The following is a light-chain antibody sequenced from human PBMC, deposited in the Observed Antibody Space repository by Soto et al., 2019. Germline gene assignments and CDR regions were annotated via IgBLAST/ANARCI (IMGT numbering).Light chain of an antibody. CDR1: SSDVGGYHY. Sequence: QSALTQPPSASGSPGQSVTISCTGTSSDVGGYHYVSWYQQHPGKAPKLMIYEVSKRPSGVPDRFSGSKSGNTPSLTVSGLQAEDEADYYCSSYAGSNHYVFGTGTKVTAL. CDR2: EVS. V-gene: IGLV2-8*01. J-gene: IGLJ1*01. CDR3: SSYAGSNHYV.